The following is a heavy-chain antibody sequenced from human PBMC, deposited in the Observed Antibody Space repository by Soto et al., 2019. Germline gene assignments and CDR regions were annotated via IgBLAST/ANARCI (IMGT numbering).Heavy chain of an antibody. CDR3: AKDIVVVVAETKPA. Sequence: QVQLVESGGGLVKPGGSLRLSCAASGFTFSDYYMSWIRQAPGKGLEWVSYISSSGSTIYYADSVKGRFTISRDNAKNSLYLQMNSLRAEDTAVYCCAKDIVVVVAETKPAWGKGTLVTVSS. J-gene: IGHJ4*02. D-gene: IGHD2-15*01. V-gene: IGHV3-11*01. CDR2: ISSSGSTI. CDR1: GFTFSDYY.